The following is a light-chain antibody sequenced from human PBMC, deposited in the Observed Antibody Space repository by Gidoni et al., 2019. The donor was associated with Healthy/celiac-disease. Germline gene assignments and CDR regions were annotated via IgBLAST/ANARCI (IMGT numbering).Light chain of an antibody. CDR2: DAS. CDR3: QQRSNWPWT. V-gene: IGKV3-11*01. Sequence: EIGFTQVPATLSLSPGERATLSCRASQSVRRYLAWYQQKPGQAPRLLIYDASNRATGIPARFSGSGSGTDFTLTISSLEPEDFAVYYCQQRSNWPWTFGQGTQVEIK. J-gene: IGKJ1*01. CDR1: QSVRRY.